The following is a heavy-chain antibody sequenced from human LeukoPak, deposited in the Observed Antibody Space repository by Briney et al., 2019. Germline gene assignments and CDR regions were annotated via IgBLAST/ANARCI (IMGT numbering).Heavy chain of an antibody. V-gene: IGHV1-2*02. CDR2: INPNSGGT. D-gene: IGHD5-18*01. J-gene: IGHJ5*02. Sequence: ASVKVSCKASGYTFTGYYMHWVRQAPGQGLEWMGWINPNSGGTNYAQKFQGRVTMTRDTSISTAYMELSRLRSDDTAVYYCAREEEHTAMVMSWWFDPWGQGTLVTVSS. CDR3: AREEEHTAMVMSWWFDP. CDR1: GYTFTGYY.